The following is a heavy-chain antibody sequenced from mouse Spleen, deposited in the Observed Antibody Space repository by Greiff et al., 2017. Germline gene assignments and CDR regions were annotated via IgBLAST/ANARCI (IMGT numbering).Heavy chain of an antibody. J-gene: IGHJ2*01. D-gene: IGHD1-1*01. CDR3: ARVVGTGPFDY. CDR2: ISDGGSYT. Sequence: EVKVVESGGGLVKPGGSLKLSCAASGFTFSSYAMSWVRQTPEKRLEWVATISDGGSYTYYPDNVKGRFTISRDNAKNNLYLQMSHLKSEDTAMYYCARVVGTGPFDYWGQGTTLTVSS. V-gene: IGHV5-4*03. CDR1: GFTFSSYA.